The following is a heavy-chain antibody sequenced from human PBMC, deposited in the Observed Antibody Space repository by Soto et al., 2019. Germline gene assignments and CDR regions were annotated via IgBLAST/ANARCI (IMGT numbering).Heavy chain of an antibody. D-gene: IGHD6-13*01. V-gene: IGHV3-23*01. CDR3: AKVSSSWYAGFFDL. J-gene: IGHJ4*02. CDR2: LSDSGGSI. CDR1: GFTFSSPA. Sequence: GGSLRLSCTASGFTFSSPAMTWVRQAPGKGLEWVSGLSDSGGSIYYADSVKGRFTISRDNSMNTLYLPMNTLRAEDTAVYYCAKVSSSWYAGFFDLWGQGTLVTVSS.